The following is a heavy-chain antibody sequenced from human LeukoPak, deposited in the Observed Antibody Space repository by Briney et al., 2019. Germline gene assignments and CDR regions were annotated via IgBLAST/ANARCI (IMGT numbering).Heavy chain of an antibody. CDR1: GDSLSRSS. CDR3: VRHWVHDFGGSDWYFDL. CDR2: MFYGGTT. V-gene: IGHV4-59*08. J-gene: IGHJ2*01. Sequence: PSETLSLTCTVSGDSLSRSSWNWIRQSPGGGLEWIGYMFYGGTTNHNPSLKGRVTMSMVTSKDQFSLSLSSVTAADTAVYFCVRHWVHDFGGSDWYFDLWGRGTLVTVSS. D-gene: IGHD4-23*01.